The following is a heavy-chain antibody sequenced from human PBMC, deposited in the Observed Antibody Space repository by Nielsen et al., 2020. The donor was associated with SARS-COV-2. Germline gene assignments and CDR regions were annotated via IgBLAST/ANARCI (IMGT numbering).Heavy chain of an antibody. CDR3: AIPSTGDGAFDI. J-gene: IGHJ3*02. D-gene: IGHD1-14*01. V-gene: IGHV4-39*01. CDR2: IYYSGST. Sequence: SETLSLTCTVSGGSISSSSYYWGWIRQPPGKGLEWIGSIYYSGSTYYNPSLKSRVTISVDTSKNQFSLKLSSVTAADTAVYYCAIPSTGDGAFDIWGQGTMVTVSS. CDR1: GGSISSSSYY.